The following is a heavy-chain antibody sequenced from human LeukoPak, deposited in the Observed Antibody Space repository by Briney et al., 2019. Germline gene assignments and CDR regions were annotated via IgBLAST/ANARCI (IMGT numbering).Heavy chain of an antibody. J-gene: IGHJ4*02. Sequence: SETLSLTCTVSGGSIGSHYWTWIRQTPGKGLEWIGYVYDIGSTKYNPSLKSRVTISVDTSKNQFSLKLSSVTAADTAVYYCARSYSGSYPLDYWGQGTLVTVSS. V-gene: IGHV4-59*11. CDR2: VYDIGST. CDR1: GGSIGSHY. D-gene: IGHD1-26*01. CDR3: ARSYSGSYPLDY.